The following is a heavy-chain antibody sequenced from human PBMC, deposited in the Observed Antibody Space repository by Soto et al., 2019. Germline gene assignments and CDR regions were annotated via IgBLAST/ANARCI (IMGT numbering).Heavy chain of an antibody. CDR3: ARDRLAAAGNFDY. V-gene: IGHV1-18*01. CDR2: ISAYNGNT. D-gene: IGHD6-13*01. J-gene: IGHJ4*02. CDR1: GYTFTSYG. Sequence: ASVKVSCKASGYTFTSYGISWVRQAPGQGLEWMGWISAYNGNTNYAQKLQGRVTMTTDTSTSTAYVELRSLRSDDTAVYYCARDRLAAAGNFDYWGQGTLVTVSS.